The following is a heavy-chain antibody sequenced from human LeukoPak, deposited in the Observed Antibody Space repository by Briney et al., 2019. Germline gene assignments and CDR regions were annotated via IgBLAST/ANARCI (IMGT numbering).Heavy chain of an antibody. D-gene: IGHD3-16*01. CDR2: IWYGGSNK. CDR3: AKGRGDYFDY. Sequence: GGSLRLSCAASGFTFSNYGMHWVRQPPGKGLEWVAVIWYGGSNKYYADSVKGRFTISRDNSKNTLYLQMNSLRAEDTAVYYCAKGRGDYFDYWGQGTLVTVSS. CDR1: GFTFSNYG. J-gene: IGHJ4*02. V-gene: IGHV3-30*02.